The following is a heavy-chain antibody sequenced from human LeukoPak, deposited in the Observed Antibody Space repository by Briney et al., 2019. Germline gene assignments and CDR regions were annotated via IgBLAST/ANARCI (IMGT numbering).Heavy chain of an antibody. CDR1: GFTFSSYS. J-gene: IGHJ4*02. CDR3: ASGGSELDIVATINPDH. V-gene: IGHV3-21*01. Sequence: GGSLRLSCAASGFTFSSYSMNWVRQAPGKGLEWVSSINSSSSYIYYADSVKRRFTISRDNAKNSLYLQMNRLRAEDTAVYYCASGGSELDIVATINPDHWGQGTMVTVSS. D-gene: IGHD5-12*01. CDR2: INSSSSYI.